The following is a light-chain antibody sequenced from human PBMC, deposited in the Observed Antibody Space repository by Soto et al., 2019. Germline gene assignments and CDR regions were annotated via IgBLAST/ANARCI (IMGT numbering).Light chain of an antibody. J-gene: IGKJ5*01. CDR3: QQRGDWPPIT. V-gene: IGKV3-11*01. CDR1: QSVPRH. Sequence: IVLTHSPDSLSLSPWYPSTVSGRSSQSVPRHLAWYQQRPGLAPRLLIYDSSSRATGIPDRFSGSGSGTDFTLTISSLEPEDFAVYYCQQRGDWPPITFGQGTRLETK. CDR2: DSS.